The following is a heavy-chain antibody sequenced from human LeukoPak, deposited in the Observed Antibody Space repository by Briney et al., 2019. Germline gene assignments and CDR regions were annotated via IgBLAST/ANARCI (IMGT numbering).Heavy chain of an antibody. CDR3: ASRYY. J-gene: IGHJ4*02. Sequence: GGPLRLPVQPFELAFIGYGMNWFGQAPGKGLEWVSYISSSSSTIYYADSVKGRFTISRDNAKNSLYLQMNSLRAEDTAVYYCASRYYWGQGTLVTVSS. V-gene: IGHV3-48*04. CDR2: ISSSSSTI. CDR1: ELAFIGYG.